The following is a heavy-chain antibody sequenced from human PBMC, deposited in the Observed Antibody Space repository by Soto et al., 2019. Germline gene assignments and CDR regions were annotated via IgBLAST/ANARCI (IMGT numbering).Heavy chain of an antibody. D-gene: IGHD3-9*01. CDR2: ISWNSGSI. CDR1: GFTFDDYS. J-gene: IGHJ4*02. V-gene: IGHV3-9*01. Sequence: GGSLRLSCAASGFTFDDYSMHWVRQAPGKGLERVSGISWNSGSIGYADSVKGRFTISRDNAKNSLYLQMNSLRAEDTALYYCAKGSHYDILTAYHAFDYWGPGTLVTAPQ. CDR3: AKGSHYDILTAYHAFDY.